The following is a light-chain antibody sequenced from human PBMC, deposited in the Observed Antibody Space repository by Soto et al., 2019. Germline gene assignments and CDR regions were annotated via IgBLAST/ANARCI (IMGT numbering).Light chain of an antibody. CDR1: YSNIGIGYD. CDR2: GNS. V-gene: IGLV1-40*01. J-gene: IGLJ1*01. Sequence: QSVLTQPPSVSGAPGQRVTISCTGTYSNIGIGYDVHWYLQLPGTAPKLLIFGNSNRPAGVPDRFSGSKSATSATLAITGLQPEDEADYFCSSYTTTRTYVFGSGTKVTVL. CDR3: SSYTTTRTYV.